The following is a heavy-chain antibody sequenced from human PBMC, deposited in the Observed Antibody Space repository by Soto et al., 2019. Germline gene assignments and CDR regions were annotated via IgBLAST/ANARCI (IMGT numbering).Heavy chain of an antibody. D-gene: IGHD3-3*01. V-gene: IGHV4-59*11. CDR2: IYYSGST. J-gene: IGHJ6*02. CDR3: ASRYYDFWSGQFYGMDV. Sequence: PSETLSLTCTVSGGSISSHYWSWIRQPPGKGLDWIGYIYYSGSTNYNPSLNSRINISLDTSRNQFSLKLSSVTAADTAVYYCASRYYDFWSGQFYGMDVWGQGTTVTVSS. CDR1: GGSISSHY.